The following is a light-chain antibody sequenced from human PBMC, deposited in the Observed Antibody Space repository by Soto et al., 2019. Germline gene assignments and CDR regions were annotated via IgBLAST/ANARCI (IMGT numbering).Light chain of an antibody. CDR2: DAS. V-gene: IGKV3-11*01. CDR3: QQRSNWPLLT. Sequence: EIVLTQSPATLSLSPGERATLSCRASQSVSSYLAWYQQKPGQAPRLLIYDASNRATCIPARFSGRGSGTDLTLTISSLETEDFSVYYCQQRSNWPLLTCGGGTKVEIK. CDR1: QSVSSY. J-gene: IGKJ4*02.